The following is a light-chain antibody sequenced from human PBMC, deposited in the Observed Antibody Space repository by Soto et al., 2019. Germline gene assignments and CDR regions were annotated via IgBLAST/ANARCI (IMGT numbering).Light chain of an antibody. V-gene: IGLV2-8*01. Sequence: LTQPPSASGSPGESVTISCTGTSTDVGGYNYVSWYQRHPGKAPKLIIYEVNKRPSGVPDRFSGSKSGNTASLTVSGLQAEDEADYYCSSYLNYNSEVFGTGTKVTVL. CDR2: EVN. CDR3: SSYLNYNSEV. J-gene: IGLJ1*01. CDR1: STDVGGYNY.